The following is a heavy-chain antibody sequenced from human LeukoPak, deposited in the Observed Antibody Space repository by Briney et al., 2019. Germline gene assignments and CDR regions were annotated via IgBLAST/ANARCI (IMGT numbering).Heavy chain of an antibody. J-gene: IGHJ5*02. CDR1: GYTFTSYG. CDR2: MNPNSGNT. CDR3: ARGLIAAAVNP. Sequence: ASVKVSCNASGYTFTSYGISWVRQATGQGLEWMGWMNPNSGNTGYAQKFQGRVTMTRNTSISTAYMELSSLRSEDTAVYYCARGLIAAAVNPWGQGTLVTVSS. V-gene: IGHV1-8*02. D-gene: IGHD6-13*01.